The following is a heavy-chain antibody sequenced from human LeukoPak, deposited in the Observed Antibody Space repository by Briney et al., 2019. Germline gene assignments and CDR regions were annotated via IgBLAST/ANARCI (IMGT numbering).Heavy chain of an antibody. CDR1: GFTFSSFS. J-gene: IGHJ4*02. D-gene: IGHD1-7*01. V-gene: IGHV3-48*04. CDR2: IRSSGSGT. Sequence: GGSLRLSCAASGFTFSSFSMNWVRQAPGKGLEWVSFIRSSGSGTDYTGSVKGRFTISRDNAKNSLYLQMNSLRAEDTAVYYCARMNYVSTGWGAPFDYWGQGTLVTVSS. CDR3: ARMNYVSTGWGAPFDY.